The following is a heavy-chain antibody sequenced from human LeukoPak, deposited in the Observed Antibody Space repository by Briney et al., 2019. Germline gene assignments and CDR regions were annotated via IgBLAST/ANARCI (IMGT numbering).Heavy chain of an antibody. V-gene: IGHV1-8*03. Sequence: GASVKVSCKASGYTFTSYDINWVRQDTGQGLEWMGWMNPNSGNTGYSQKFQGRVTITRNTSISTAYMELSSLRSEDTAVYYCARVVGFWSTFDYWGQGTLVTVSS. J-gene: IGHJ4*02. CDR3: ARVVGFWSTFDY. CDR2: MNPNSGNT. D-gene: IGHD3-3*01. CDR1: GYTFTSYD.